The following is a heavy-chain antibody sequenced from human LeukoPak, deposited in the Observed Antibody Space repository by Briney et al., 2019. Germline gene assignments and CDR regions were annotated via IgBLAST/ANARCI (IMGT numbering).Heavy chain of an antibody. Sequence: PGGSLRLSCAASGFTFSTYWMYWVRQAPGKGLVWVSRINPDGSITSYADSVKGRFTISRDNAKNTLYVQMNSLRAEDTAVYYCARGITGATDYWGQGTLVTVS. CDR1: GFTFSTYW. CDR3: ARGITGATDY. CDR2: INPDGSIT. D-gene: IGHD1-20*01. V-gene: IGHV3-74*01. J-gene: IGHJ4*02.